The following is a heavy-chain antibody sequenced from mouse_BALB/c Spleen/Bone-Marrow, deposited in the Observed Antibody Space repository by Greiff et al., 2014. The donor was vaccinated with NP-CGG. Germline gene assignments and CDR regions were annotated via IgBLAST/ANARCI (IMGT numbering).Heavy chain of an antibody. J-gene: IGHJ2*01. CDR1: GFTFSSYY. V-gene: IGHV5-6-2*01. Sequence: DVQLVESGGGLVKLGGSLKLSCAASGFTFSSYYMSWVRQTPEKRLELVAAINSYGGSTYYPDTVKGRFTISRDNAKNTLYLQMNSLKSEDTALYYCAGSYYGSTFDYWGQGTTLTVSS. CDR3: AGSYYGSTFDY. CDR2: INSYGGST. D-gene: IGHD1-1*01.